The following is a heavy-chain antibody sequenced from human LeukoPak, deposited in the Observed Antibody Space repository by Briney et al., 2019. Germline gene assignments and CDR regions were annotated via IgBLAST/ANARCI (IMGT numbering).Heavy chain of an antibody. J-gene: IGHJ4*02. CDR1: GGSISSGSYY. CDR3: ARVPRFGEFNFDY. CDR2: IYTSGST. V-gene: IGHV4-61*02. Sequence: SQTLSLTCTVSGGSISSGSYYWSWIRQPAGKGLEWIGRIYTSGSTNYNPSLKSRVTISVDTSKNQFSLKLSSVTAADTAVYYCARVPRFGEFNFDYWGQGTLVTVSS. D-gene: IGHD3-10*01.